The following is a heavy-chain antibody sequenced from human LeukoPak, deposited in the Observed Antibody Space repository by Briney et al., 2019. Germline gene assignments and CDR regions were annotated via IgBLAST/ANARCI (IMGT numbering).Heavy chain of an antibody. CDR3: AKSPALSSTSCLLDY. D-gene: IGHD2-2*01. Sequence: GGSLRLSCAASGFTFDDYAMHWVRQAPGKGLEWVSGISWNSGSIGYADSVRGRFTISRDNAKNSLYLQMNSLRAEDTALYYCAKSPALSSTSCLLDYWGQGTLVTVSS. V-gene: IGHV3-9*01. CDR1: GFTFDDYA. J-gene: IGHJ4*02. CDR2: ISWNSGSI.